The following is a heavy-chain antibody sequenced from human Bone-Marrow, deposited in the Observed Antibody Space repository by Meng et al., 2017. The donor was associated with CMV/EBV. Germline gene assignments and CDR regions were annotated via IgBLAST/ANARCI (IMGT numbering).Heavy chain of an antibody. CDR3: AKDFSFDY. CDR1: GFTLSSYE. J-gene: IGHJ4*02. Sequence: GESLKISCAVSGFTLSSYEMNWVRQAPGKGLEWVSYISSSGSTIYYADSVKGRFTISRDNAKNSLYLQMNSLRAEDTAVYYCAKDFSFDYWGQGTLVTVSS. CDR2: ISSSGSTI. D-gene: IGHD2/OR15-2a*01. V-gene: IGHV3-48*03.